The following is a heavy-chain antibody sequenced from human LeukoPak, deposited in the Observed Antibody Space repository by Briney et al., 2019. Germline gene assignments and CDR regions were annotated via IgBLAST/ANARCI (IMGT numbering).Heavy chain of an antibody. V-gene: IGHV4-39*06. CDR2: IFYSGST. D-gene: IGHD6-19*01. CDR1: GGSISSSSYY. CDR3: ARAGSGWLVDY. J-gene: IGHJ4*02. Sequence: PSETLSLTCTVSGGSISSSSYYWGWIRQPPGKGMEWIGSIFYSGSTYYNPSLKSRVAISVDTSKHQFPLRLSSVTAADTAVYYCARAGSGWLVDYWGQGTLVTVSS.